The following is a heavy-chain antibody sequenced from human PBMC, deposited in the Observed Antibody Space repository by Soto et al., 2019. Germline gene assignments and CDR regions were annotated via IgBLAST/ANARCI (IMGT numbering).Heavy chain of an antibody. V-gene: IGHV5-51*01. Sequence: GESLKISCKGSGYSFTSYWIGWGRQMPGKGLEWMGIIYPGDSDTRYSPSFQGQVTISADKSISTAYLQWSSLKASDTAMYYCARGGRGIAEYNWFDPWGQGTLVTVSS. CDR2: IYPGDSDT. CDR1: GYSFTSYW. D-gene: IGHD6-13*01. CDR3: ARGGRGIAEYNWFDP. J-gene: IGHJ5*02.